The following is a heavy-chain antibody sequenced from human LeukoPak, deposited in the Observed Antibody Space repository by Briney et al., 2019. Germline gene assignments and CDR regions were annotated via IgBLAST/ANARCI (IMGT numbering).Heavy chain of an antibody. CDR1: GGSISSSNW. D-gene: IGHD6-13*01. CDR3: ARGAAAAGSLWYFDL. CDR2: IYHSGST. J-gene: IGHJ2*01. Sequence: SGTLSLNCAVSGGSISSSNWWTWVRQPPGKGLEWIGEIYHSGSTNYNPSLKSRVTISVDKSKNQFSLRLSSVTAADTAVYYCARGAAAAGSLWYFDLWGRGTLVTVSS. V-gene: IGHV4-4*02.